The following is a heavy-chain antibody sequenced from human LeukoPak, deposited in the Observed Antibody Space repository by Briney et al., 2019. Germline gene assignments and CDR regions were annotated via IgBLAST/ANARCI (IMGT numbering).Heavy chain of an antibody. D-gene: IGHD2-2*02. V-gene: IGHV1-2*02. Sequence: ASVKVSCKASGYTFTGYYMHWVRQAPGQGLEWMGWINPNSGGTNYAQKFQGRVTMTRDTSISTAYMELSRLRSDDTAVYYCAKADRELLNPNVGNYYYYYMDVWGKGTTVTVSS. CDR2: INPNSGGT. CDR3: AKADRELLNPNVGNYYYYYMDV. CDR1: GYTFTGYY. J-gene: IGHJ6*03.